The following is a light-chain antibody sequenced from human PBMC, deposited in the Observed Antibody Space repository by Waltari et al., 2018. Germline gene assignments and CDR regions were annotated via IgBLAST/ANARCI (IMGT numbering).Light chain of an antibody. Sequence: QSALTQPASVSGSPGQSITISCTGTSSDVGSYDYVLWYQQPPGKTPRLMIYEVNNRPSGVSNRFSASKSGDTASLTISGLQAEDEADYYCCSFTTTNTWVFGGGTKLTVL. J-gene: IGLJ2*01. CDR1: SSDVGSYDY. CDR2: EVN. V-gene: IGLV2-14*01. CDR3: CSFTTTNTWV.